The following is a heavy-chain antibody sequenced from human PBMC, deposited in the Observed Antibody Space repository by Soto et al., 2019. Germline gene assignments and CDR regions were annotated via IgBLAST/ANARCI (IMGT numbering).Heavy chain of an antibody. Sequence: EVQLLESGGGLVQPGGSLRLSCPTSGFTFSSFVMSWVRQAPGKGLEWVSSISSSGGSTYYVDAVKGRFTISRDNSKNTLYLQMNSLRAEDTAIYYCARTALELKFDFWGQGALVTVSS. V-gene: IGHV3-23*01. D-gene: IGHD1-7*01. CDR1: GFTFSSFV. CDR2: ISSSGGST. CDR3: ARTALELKFDF. J-gene: IGHJ5*01.